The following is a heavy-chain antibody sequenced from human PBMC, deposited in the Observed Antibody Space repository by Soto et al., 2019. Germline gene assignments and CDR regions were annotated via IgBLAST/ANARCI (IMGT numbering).Heavy chain of an antibody. CDR2: IWYAGSNR. V-gene: IGHV3-33*01. CDR1: GFTFSSHG. J-gene: IGHJ4*02. Sequence: QVQLVESGGGVVQPGRSLRLSCAASGFTFSSHGMHWVRQAPGKGLEWVAVIWYAGSNRNYADSVKGRFTISRDNSKNTLYLQMSSLRAEDTAVYNCARDRDNGLDYWGQGTLVTVSS. CDR3: ARDRDNGLDY. D-gene: IGHD2-8*01.